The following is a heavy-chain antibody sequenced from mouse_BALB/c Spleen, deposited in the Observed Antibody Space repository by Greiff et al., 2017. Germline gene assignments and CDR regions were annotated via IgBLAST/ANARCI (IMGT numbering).Heavy chain of an antibody. CDR1: GYTFTSYT. D-gene: IGHD2-4*01. J-gene: IGHJ4*01. V-gene: IGHV1-4*02. Sequence: VQLQQSAAELARPGASVKMSCKASGYTFTSYTMHWVKQRPGQGLEWIGYINPSSGYTEYNQKFKDKTTLTADKSSSTAYMQLSSLTSEDSAVYYCARGYDYAPYAMDYWGQGTSVTVSS. CDR2: INPSSGYT. CDR3: ARGYDYAPYAMDY.